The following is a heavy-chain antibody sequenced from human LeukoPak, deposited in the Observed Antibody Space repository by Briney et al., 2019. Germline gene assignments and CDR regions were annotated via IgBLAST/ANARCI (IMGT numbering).Heavy chain of an antibody. J-gene: IGHJ4*02. CDR3: ARVFSLVAAAYQEYYFDY. D-gene: IGHD2-15*01. CDR2: NYYSGST. V-gene: IGHV4-39*01. CDR1: GGSISSSSYY. Sequence: SETLSLTCTVSGGSISSSSYYWGWIRQPPGKGLERIGSNYYSGSTYYNPSLKSRVTISVDTSKNQFSLKLSSVTAADTAVYYCARVFSLVAAAYQEYYFDYWGQGTLVTVSS.